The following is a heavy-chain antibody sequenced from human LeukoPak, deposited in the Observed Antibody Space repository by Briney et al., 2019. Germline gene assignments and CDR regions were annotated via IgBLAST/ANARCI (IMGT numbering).Heavy chain of an antibody. CDR2: INPNSGGT. D-gene: IGHD1-26*01. V-gene: IGHV1-2*06. Sequence: ASVKVSCKASGYTFTGYYMHWVRQAPGQGLEWMGRINPNSGGTNYAQKFQDRVTMTRDTSISTAYMELSRLRSDDTAVYYCATSGIVGPPDYFDYWGQGTLVTVSS. J-gene: IGHJ4*02. CDR1: GYTFTGYY. CDR3: ATSGIVGPPDYFDY.